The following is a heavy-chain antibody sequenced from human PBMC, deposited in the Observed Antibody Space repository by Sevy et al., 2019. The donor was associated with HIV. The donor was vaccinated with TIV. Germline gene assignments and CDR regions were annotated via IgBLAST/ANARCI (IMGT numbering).Heavy chain of an antibody. J-gene: IGHJ4*02. CDR2: FDPEDGET. D-gene: IGHD3-22*01. V-gene: IGHV1-24*01. CDR3: ATTREYCSDNSGYLDY. CDR1: GYALTDFP. Sequence: ASVKVSCKFSGYALTDFPIHWVRQAPGKGLEWVGRFDPEDGETIYAQKFQGRVTMTEDTSTDTAYMALSNLRSEDTAVYYCATTREYCSDNSGYLDYWGQGTLVNVSS.